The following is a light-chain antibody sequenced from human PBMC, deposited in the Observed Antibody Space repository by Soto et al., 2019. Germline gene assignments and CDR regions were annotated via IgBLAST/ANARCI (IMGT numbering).Light chain of an antibody. J-gene: IGKJ1*01. V-gene: IGKV1-5*03. CDR3: QQSYSTPWT. CDR1: QTISSW. CDR2: KAS. Sequence: QMTQSHSTLSGSVGDRVTITCRASQTISSWLAWYQQKPGKAPKLLIYKASTLKSGVPSRFSGSGSGTDFTLTISSLQPEDFATYYCQQSYSTPWTFGQGTKVDIK.